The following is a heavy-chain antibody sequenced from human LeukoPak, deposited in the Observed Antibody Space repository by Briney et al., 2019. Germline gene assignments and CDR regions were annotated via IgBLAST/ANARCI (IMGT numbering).Heavy chain of an antibody. CDR2: INHSGST. V-gene: IGHV4-34*01. D-gene: IGHD3-16*02. CDR3: ARGSAMITSGVIIALDAFDI. J-gene: IGHJ3*02. Sequence: SETLSLTCAVYGGSFTIYYWSWIRQPPGKGLEWIGEINHSGSTNYNPSLKSRVTISVDTSENQFSLKLSSVTAADTAVYYCARGSAMITSGVIIALDAFDIWGQGKMVTVSS. CDR1: GGSFTIYY.